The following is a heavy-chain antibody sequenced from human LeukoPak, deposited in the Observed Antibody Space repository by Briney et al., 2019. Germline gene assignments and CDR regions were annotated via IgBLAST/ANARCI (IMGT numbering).Heavy chain of an antibody. D-gene: IGHD2-21*01. CDR3: ARSTHSSGDY. Sequence: GGSLRLSCAASGFTFSDYYMSWIRQAPGKGLEWVSYISSSSSYTNYADSVKGRFTLSRDNPKNSLYLQMNSLRVEDTAVYYCARSTHSSGDYWGQGTLVTVSS. CDR2: ISSSSSYT. CDR1: GFTFSDYY. J-gene: IGHJ4*02. V-gene: IGHV3-11*03.